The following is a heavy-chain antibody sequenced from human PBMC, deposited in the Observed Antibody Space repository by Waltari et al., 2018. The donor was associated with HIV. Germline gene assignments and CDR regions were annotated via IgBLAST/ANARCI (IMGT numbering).Heavy chain of an antibody. CDR3: ARDLKYSFDY. J-gene: IGHJ4*02. V-gene: IGHV3-48*01. Sequence: VQLVESGGGLVQPGGSLRLSCAASGFTFSSYSMNWVRQAPGKGLEWISYIRSSPSTISDADSVEGRFTISIDDGRNSVFLQMNSLRAEDTAIYYCARDLKYSFDYWGQGTLVTVSS. CDR2: IRSSPSTI. D-gene: IGHD2-15*01. CDR1: GFTFSSYS.